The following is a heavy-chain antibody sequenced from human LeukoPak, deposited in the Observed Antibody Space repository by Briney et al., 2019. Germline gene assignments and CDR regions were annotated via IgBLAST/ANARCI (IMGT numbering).Heavy chain of an antibody. Sequence: ASVKVSCKASGFTFTGYYMHWVRQAPGQGLEWMGWINPNSGGANYAQKFEGRVTMTRAEPISTAYMELSKLRSDDTAVYYCASGRDELDYWGQGTLVTVSS. J-gene: IGHJ4*02. D-gene: IGHD5-24*01. CDR3: ASGRDELDY. V-gene: IGHV1-2*02. CDR1: GFTFTGYY. CDR2: INPNSGGA.